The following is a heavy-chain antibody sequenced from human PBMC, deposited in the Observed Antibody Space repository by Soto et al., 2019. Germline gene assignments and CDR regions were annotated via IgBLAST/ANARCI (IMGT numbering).Heavy chain of an antibody. D-gene: IGHD3-10*01. CDR1: GGSISSYY. CDR2: IYYTGST. Sequence: SETLSLTCTVSGGSISSYYWSWIRQPPGKGLEWIGCIYYTGSTNYNPSLKGRVTISVDTSKNQFSLKLSSVTAADTAVYYCAVYLAGIGGDGDWGQGILVTVSS. J-gene: IGHJ4*02. CDR3: AVYLAGIGGDGD. V-gene: IGHV4-59*08.